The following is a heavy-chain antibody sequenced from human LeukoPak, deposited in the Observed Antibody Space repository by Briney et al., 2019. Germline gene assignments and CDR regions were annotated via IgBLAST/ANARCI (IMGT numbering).Heavy chain of an antibody. CDR3: ARVRYDFWSGYYWCYFDY. J-gene: IGHJ4*02. V-gene: IGHV1-46*01. CDR2: INPSGGST. Sequence: ASVKVSRKASGYTFTSYYMHWVRQAPGQGLEWMGIINPSGGSTSYAQKFQGRVTMTRDTSTSTVYMELSSLRSEDTAVYYCARVRYDFWSGYYWCYFDYWGQGTLVTVSS. CDR1: GYTFTSYY. D-gene: IGHD3-3*01.